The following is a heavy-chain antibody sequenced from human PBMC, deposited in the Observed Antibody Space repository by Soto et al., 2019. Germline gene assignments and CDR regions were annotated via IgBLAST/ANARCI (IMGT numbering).Heavy chain of an antibody. CDR3: ARDLNYYDSRGYGMDV. J-gene: IGHJ6*02. CDR1: GFTFSSYA. Sequence: GGSLRLSCAASGFTFSSYAMHWVRQAPGKGLEWVAVISYDGSNKYYADSVKGRFTISRDNSKNTLYLQMNSLRAEDTAVYYCARDLNYYDSRGYGMDVWGQGTTVTVS. CDR2: ISYDGSNK. D-gene: IGHD3-22*01. V-gene: IGHV3-30-3*01.